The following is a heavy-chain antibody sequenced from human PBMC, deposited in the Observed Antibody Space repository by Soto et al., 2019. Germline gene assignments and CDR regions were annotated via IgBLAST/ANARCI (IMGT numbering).Heavy chain of an antibody. Sequence: GASVKVSCKASGYTFTSYGISWVRQAPGQGLEWMGWIIPIFGTANYAQKFQGRVTITADESTSTAYMELSSLRSEDTAVYYCARDKVVPRRYYDSKSPYYYGMDVWGQGTTVTVSS. CDR1: GYTFTSYG. CDR3: ARDKVVPRRYYDSKSPYYYGMDV. D-gene: IGHD3-22*01. CDR2: IIPIFGTA. V-gene: IGHV1-69*13. J-gene: IGHJ6*02.